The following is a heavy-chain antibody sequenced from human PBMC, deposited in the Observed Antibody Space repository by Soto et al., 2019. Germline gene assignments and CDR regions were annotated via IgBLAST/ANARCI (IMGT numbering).Heavy chain of an antibody. CDR3: ARAYCSSTSCYPVYYYYGMDV. D-gene: IGHD2-2*01. CDR2: IIPIFGTA. Sequence: SVKVSCKASGGTFSSYAISWVRQAPRQGLEWMGGIIPIFGTANYAQKFQGRVTITADESTSTAYMELSSLGSEDTAVYYCARAYCSSTSCYPVYYYYGMDVWGQGTTVTVSS. CDR1: GGTFSSYA. V-gene: IGHV1-69*13. J-gene: IGHJ6*02.